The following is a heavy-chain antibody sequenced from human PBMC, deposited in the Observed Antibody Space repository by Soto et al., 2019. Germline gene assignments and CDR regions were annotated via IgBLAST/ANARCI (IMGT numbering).Heavy chain of an antibody. CDR2: INHSGSA. J-gene: IGHJ4*02. V-gene: IGHV4-34*01. Sequence: SVTLSLPSAVYGGSFSGYYWSWIRQPPGKGLEWIGEINHSGSANYNPSLKSRVTMSVDTPKNQFSLRLSSVTTADTAVYYCAGLRGYAGSPIDYWGQGTLVTVSS. CDR1: GGSFSGYY. D-gene: IGHD2-15*01. CDR3: AGLRGYAGSPIDY.